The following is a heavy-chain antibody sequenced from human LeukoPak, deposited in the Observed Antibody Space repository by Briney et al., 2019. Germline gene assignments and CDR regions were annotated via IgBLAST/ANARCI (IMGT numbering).Heavy chain of an antibody. J-gene: IGHJ5*02. CDR1: GGSISSGDSY. D-gene: IGHD6-19*01. V-gene: IGHV4-30-4*01. CDR3: AREAHGVAGQFDH. Sequence: SQTLSLTCTVSGGSISSGDSYWSWVRQPPGKGLEWLGYIYYSGSTYYNPSLKSRVTISVDTSKNQFSLKLSSVTAADTAVYYCAREAHGVAGQFDHWGQGTLVTVSS. CDR2: IYYSGST.